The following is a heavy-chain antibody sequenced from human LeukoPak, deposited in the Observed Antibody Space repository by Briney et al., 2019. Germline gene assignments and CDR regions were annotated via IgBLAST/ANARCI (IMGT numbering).Heavy chain of an antibody. CDR2: INPKSGVT. J-gene: IGHJ3*02. D-gene: IGHD3/OR15-3a*01. Sequence: ASVKVSCTASGYTFIDYYVHWVRQAPGQGLEFMGWINPKSGVTSYAQRFQARVSLSRDTSISTAYMELSRLRSADTAIYYCATTSIWTGYADGAFDIWGQGTMVIVSS. CDR1: GYTFIDYY. V-gene: IGHV1-2*02. CDR3: ATTSIWTGYADGAFDI.